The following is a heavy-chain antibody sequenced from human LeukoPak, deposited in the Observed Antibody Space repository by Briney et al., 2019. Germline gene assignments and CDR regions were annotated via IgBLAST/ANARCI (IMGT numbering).Heavy chain of an antibody. CDR3: ARVGRTHSYGSNDY. J-gene: IGHJ4*02. CDR1: GYTFTSYD. V-gene: IGHV1-8*03. Sequence: ASVKVSCKASGYTFTSYDINWVRQATGQGLEWMGWMNPNSGNTGYAQKFQGRVTITRNTSISTAYMELSSLRSEDTAVYYCARVGRTHSYGSNDYWGQGTLVTVSS. CDR2: MNPNSGNT. D-gene: IGHD5-18*01.